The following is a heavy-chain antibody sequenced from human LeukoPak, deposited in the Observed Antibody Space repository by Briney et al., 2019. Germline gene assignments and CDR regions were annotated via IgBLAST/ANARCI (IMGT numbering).Heavy chain of an antibody. Sequence: GGSLRLSCAASGFTVSSNYMSWVRQAPGKGLEWVSVIYSGGSTYYADSVKGRFTISRDNSKNTLYLQMNSLRAEDTAVYYCARGRVYYGSGSYPDAFDIWGQGTMVTVSS. J-gene: IGHJ3*02. CDR1: GFTVSSNY. V-gene: IGHV3-66*01. D-gene: IGHD3-10*01. CDR3: ARGRVYYGSGSYPDAFDI. CDR2: IYSGGST.